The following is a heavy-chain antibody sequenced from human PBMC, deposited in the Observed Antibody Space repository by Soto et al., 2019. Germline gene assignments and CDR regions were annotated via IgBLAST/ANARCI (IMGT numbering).Heavy chain of an antibody. J-gene: IGHJ6*03. V-gene: IGHV3-23*01. D-gene: IGHD6-19*01. CDR3: AKDFYDSSGWLGYYYMDV. Sequence: GGSLRLSCAASGFTFSSYAMSWVRQAPGKGLEWVSAISGSGGSTYYADSVKGRFTISRDNSKNTLYLQMNSLRAEDTAVYYCAKDFYDSSGWLGYYYMDVWGKGTTVTVSS. CDR1: GFTFSSYA. CDR2: ISGSGGST.